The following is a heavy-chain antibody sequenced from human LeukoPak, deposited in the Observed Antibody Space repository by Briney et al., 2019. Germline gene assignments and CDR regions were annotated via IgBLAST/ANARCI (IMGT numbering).Heavy chain of an antibody. Sequence: GESLQISCKGSGSRFTTYWIGWVRQMPGKGLEWMGITYPGPSDTRYSPSFQGQVTVSADTSLNTTSLQLDSLKTSDNAMYYCARRYINKALPYWGQGTLVTVSS. CDR2: TYPGPSDT. CDR1: GSRFTTYW. V-gene: IGHV5-51*01. J-gene: IGHJ4*02. CDR3: ARRYINKALPY. D-gene: IGHD5-18*01.